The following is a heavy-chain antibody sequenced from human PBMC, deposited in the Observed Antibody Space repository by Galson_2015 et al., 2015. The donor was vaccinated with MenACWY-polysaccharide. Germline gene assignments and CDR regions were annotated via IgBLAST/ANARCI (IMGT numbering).Heavy chain of an antibody. CDR1: GFTFSSYS. Sequence: SLRLSCAASGFTFSSYSMSWVRQAPGKGLEWVSSISSSSSSYIYYADSVKGRFTISRDNAKNSLYLQMNSLRAEDTAVHYCARGEVPQVGPETYYYYGMDVWGQGTTVTVSS. CDR3: ARGEVPQVGPETYYYYGMDV. V-gene: IGHV3-21*01. J-gene: IGHJ6*02. D-gene: IGHD1-26*01. CDR2: ISSSSSSYI.